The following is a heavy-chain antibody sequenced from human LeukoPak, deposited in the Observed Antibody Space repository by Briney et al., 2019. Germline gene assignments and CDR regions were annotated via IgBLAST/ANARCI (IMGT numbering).Heavy chain of an antibody. CDR2: IYYGGST. J-gene: IGHJ6*04. CDR1: GGSISSHY. CDR3: ARDYDLDV. V-gene: IGHV4-59*11. D-gene: IGHD3-16*01. Sequence: SETLSLTCTVSGGSISSHYWSWIRQPPGKGLEWIGYIYYGGSTNYNPSLKSRVTISVDPSKNQFSLKLSSVTAADTAVYYCARDYDLDVWGKGTTVTVSS.